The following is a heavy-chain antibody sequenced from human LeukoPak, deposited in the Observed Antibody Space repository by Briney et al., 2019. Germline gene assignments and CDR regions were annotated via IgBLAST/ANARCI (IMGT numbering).Heavy chain of an antibody. CDR2: IWYDGSNK. CDR3: ARDLIAVAGS. J-gene: IGHJ5*02. CDR1: GFPFNAYW. Sequence: GGSLRLSRAASGFPFNAYWMTWVRQAPGKGLEWVAVIWYDGSNKYYADSVKGRFTISRDNSKNTLYLQMNSLRAEDTAVYYCARDLIAVAGSWGQGTLVTVSS. D-gene: IGHD6-19*01. V-gene: IGHV3-33*08.